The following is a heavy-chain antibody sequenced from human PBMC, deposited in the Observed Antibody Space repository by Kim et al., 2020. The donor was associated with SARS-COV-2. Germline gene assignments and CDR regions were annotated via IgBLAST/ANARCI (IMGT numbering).Heavy chain of an antibody. J-gene: IGHJ6*02. CDR2: ISSSGSTI. CDR1: GFTFSSYE. D-gene: IGHD6-13*01. V-gene: IGHV3-48*03. Sequence: GGSLRLSCAASGFTFSSYEMNWVRQAPGKGLEWVSYISSSGSTIYYADSVKGRFTISRDNAKNSLYLQMNSLRAEDTAVYYCARDIVSSSWPGAEARYYYYGMDVWGQGTTVTVSS. CDR3: ARDIVSSSWPGAEARYYYYGMDV.